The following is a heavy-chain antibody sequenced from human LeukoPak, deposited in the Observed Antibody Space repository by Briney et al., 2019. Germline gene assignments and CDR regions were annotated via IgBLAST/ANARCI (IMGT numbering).Heavy chain of an antibody. Sequence: PSETLSLTCSVSDGSINSYYWNWIRRPPGKGLEWIGYIYYNGNTNYSPSLKSRVTMSVDTSKNLFSLKVSSVSAADTAVYYCARGRSNYYGMDVWGQGTTVTVSS. CDR2: IYYNGNT. J-gene: IGHJ6*02. V-gene: IGHV4-59*01. CDR1: DGSINSYY. CDR3: ARGRSNYYGMDV. D-gene: IGHD1-26*01.